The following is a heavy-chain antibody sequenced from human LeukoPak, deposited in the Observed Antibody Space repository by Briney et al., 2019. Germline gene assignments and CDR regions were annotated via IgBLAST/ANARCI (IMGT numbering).Heavy chain of an antibody. CDR2: INPNSGGT. J-gene: IGHJ6*02. V-gene: IGHV1-2*02. Sequence: ASVKVSCKASGYTFTGYYMHWVRQAPGQGLEWMGWINPNSGGTNYAQKFQGRVTMTRDTSISTAYMELSRLRSDDTAVYYCARYDDILTGGYYGMDVWGQGTTVTVSS. CDR3: ARYDDILTGGYYGMDV. CDR1: GYTFTGYY. D-gene: IGHD3-9*01.